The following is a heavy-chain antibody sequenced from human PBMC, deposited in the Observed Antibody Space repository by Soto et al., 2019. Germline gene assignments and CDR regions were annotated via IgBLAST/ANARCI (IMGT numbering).Heavy chain of an antibody. D-gene: IGHD2-2*01. J-gene: IGHJ5*02. V-gene: IGHV1-3*01. CDR1: GYTFTSYA. Sequence: GASVKVSCKASGYTFTSYAMHWVRQAPGQRLEWMGWINAGNGNTKYSQKFQGRVTITRDTSASTAYMELSSLRSEDTAVYYCARDWCSSTSCYSPSNWFDPWGQGTLVTVS. CDR2: INAGNGNT. CDR3: ARDWCSSTSCYSPSNWFDP.